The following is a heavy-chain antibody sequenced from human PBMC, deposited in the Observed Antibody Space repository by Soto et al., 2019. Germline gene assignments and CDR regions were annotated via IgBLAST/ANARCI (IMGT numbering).Heavy chain of an antibody. CDR3: GRDVAVGGTRGTIDY. Sequence: PGESLKISCKGIGYRFSTYWIAWVRQMPGKGLEWMGTIFPDDSETRYSPTFQGQVTISADKSISTAYLQWRSLKASDSAIYYCGRDVAVGGTRGTIDYWGQGTQVTVSS. V-gene: IGHV5-51*01. J-gene: IGHJ4*02. CDR1: GYRFSTYW. D-gene: IGHD1-26*01. CDR2: IFPDDSET.